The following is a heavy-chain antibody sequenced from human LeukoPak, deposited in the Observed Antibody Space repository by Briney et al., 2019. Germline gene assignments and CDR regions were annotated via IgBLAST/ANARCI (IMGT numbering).Heavy chain of an antibody. V-gene: IGHV1-8*01. CDR1: GYTFTSYD. CDR2: MNPNSGNT. Sequence: ASVKVSCKASGYTFTSYDINWVRQATGQGPEWMGWMNPNSGNTGCAQKFQGRVTMTRNTSISTAYMELSSLRSEDTAVYYCARGVRFLEWLLPMGYGMDVWGQGTTVTVSS. CDR3: ARGVRFLEWLLPMGYGMDV. D-gene: IGHD3-3*01. J-gene: IGHJ6*02.